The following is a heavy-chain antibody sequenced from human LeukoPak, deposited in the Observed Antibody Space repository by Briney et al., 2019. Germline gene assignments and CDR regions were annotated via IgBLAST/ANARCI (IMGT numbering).Heavy chain of an antibody. CDR2: IYSGGST. J-gene: IGHJ4*02. CDR1: GFTVSSNY. D-gene: IGHD6-6*01. Sequence: GGSLRLSCAASGFTVSSNYMSWVRQAPGKGLEWVSVIYSGGSTYYADSVKGRFTISRDNSKNTLYLQMNSLRAEDTAVYYCAREIEYSSSSGFDYWGQGTLVTASS. CDR3: AREIEYSSSSGFDY. V-gene: IGHV3-53*01.